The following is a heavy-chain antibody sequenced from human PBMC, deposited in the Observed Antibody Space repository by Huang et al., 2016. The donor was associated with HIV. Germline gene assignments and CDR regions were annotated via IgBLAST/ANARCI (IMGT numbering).Heavy chain of an antibody. J-gene: IGHJ3*02. D-gene: IGHD3-22*01. V-gene: IGHV4-39*01. CDR3: ARHFSYYDSSGYTPWDAFDI. Sequence: QLQLQGSGPGLVKPSETLSLTCTVSGGSITSSSYYWGWIRQPPGKGLEWVGSIYYGVSTDYNPSLKSRVTVSVDTSKNQFSLKLSSVTAADTAVYYCARHFSYYDSSGYTPWDAFDIWGQGTMVTVSS. CDR2: IYYGVST. CDR1: GGSITSSSYY.